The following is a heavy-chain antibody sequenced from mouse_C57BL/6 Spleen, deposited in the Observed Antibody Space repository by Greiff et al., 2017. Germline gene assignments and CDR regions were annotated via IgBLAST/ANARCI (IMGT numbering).Heavy chain of an antibody. CDR2: IEPYGSET. D-gene: IGHD2-4*01. CDR3: AKESYDYHDY. Sequence: VQLQQPGAELVRPGSSVKLFCKASGYPFTSYWMHWVKQRPIQRLEWIGKIEPYGSETHYNPKFKDKATLTVDKSSSTAYMQLSNLTSDDSAVFNCAKESYDYHDYWDQSATLTVSS. V-gene: IGHV1-52*01. CDR1: GYPFTSYW. J-gene: IGHJ2*01.